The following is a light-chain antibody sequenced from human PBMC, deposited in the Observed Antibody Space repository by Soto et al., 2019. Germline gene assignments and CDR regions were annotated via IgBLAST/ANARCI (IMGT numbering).Light chain of an antibody. V-gene: IGLV2-14*01. CDR1: SSDVGGYNY. J-gene: IGLJ2*01. Sequence: QSALTQPASVSGSPGQSITISCTGTSSDVGGYNYVSWYQQHPGKAPKLTIYDVSNRPSGVSNRFSGSQSGNTASLTISGLRAEDQAYYYWSPYTGSSPYVVFGGGTKLTVL. CDR3: SPYTGSSPYVV. CDR2: DVS.